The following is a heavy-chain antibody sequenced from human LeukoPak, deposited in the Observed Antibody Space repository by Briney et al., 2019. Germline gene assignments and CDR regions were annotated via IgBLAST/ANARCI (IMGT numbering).Heavy chain of an antibody. J-gene: IGHJ5*02. D-gene: IGHD6-13*01. CDR3: AKGGYVAAAVMYNWFDP. Sequence: PGGSLRLSCAASGFTFSSYGMHWVRQAPGKGLEWVAFIRYDGSNKYYADSVKGRFTISRDNSKNTLYLQMNSLRAEDTAVYYCAKGGYVAAAVMYNWFDPWGQGTLVTVSS. CDR1: GFTFSSYG. V-gene: IGHV3-30*02. CDR2: IRYDGSNK.